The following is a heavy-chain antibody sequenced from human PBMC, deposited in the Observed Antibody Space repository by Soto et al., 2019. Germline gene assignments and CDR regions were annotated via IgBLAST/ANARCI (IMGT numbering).Heavy chain of an antibody. CDR2: ISYDGSNK. J-gene: IGHJ6*02. D-gene: IGHD2-8*01. Sequence: GGSLRLSCAASGFTFSSYAMHWVRQAPGKGLEWVAVISYDGSNKYYADSVKGRFTISRDNSKNTLYLQMNSLRAEDTAVYYCAGGGGGDIVLMVYARDYYYGMDVWGQGTTVTSP. CDR3: AGGGGGDIVLMVYARDYYYGMDV. CDR1: GFTFSSYA. V-gene: IGHV3-30-3*01.